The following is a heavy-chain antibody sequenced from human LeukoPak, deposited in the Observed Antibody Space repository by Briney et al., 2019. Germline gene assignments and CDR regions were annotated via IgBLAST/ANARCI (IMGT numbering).Heavy chain of an antibody. CDR3: ARDPPYCTNGVCPDAFDI. D-gene: IGHD2-8*01. CDR1: GGTFSSYA. V-gene: IGHV1-69*06. CDR2: IIPIFGTA. Sequence: SVKVSCKASGGTFSSYAISWVRQAPGQGLEWMGGIIPIFGTANYAQKFQGRVTITADKSTSTAYMELSSLRSEDTAVYYCARDPPYCTNGVCPDAFDIWGQGTMVTVSS. J-gene: IGHJ3*02.